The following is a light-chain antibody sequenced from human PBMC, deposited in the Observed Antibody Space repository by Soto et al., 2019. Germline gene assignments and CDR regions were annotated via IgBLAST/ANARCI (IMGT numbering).Light chain of an antibody. V-gene: IGKV3-20*01. CDR3: QQYGSLPLLT. CDR2: GAS. CDR1: QSVSSSY. J-gene: IGKJ5*01. Sequence: EIVLTQSPGTLSLSPGERATLSCRASQSVSSSYLAWYQQKPGQAPRLLIYGASSRATGIPDRFSGSGSGKDFALTISTLEPEYFEAYYCQQYGSLPLLTFGQGKLLEIK.